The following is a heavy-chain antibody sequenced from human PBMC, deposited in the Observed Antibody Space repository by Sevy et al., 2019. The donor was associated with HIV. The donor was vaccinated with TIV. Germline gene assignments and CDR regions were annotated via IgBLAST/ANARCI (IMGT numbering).Heavy chain of an antibody. CDR3: ARAGSGSLPFFDY. V-gene: IGHV3-72*01. J-gene: IGHJ4*02. D-gene: IGHD1-26*01. CDR2: TRNKANSYTT. CDR1: GFTFSDHY. Sequence: GGSLRLSCAASGFTFSDHYMDWVRQAPGKGLEWVGRTRNKANSYTTEYAASVKGRFTISRDDSKNSLYLQMNSLKTEDTAVYYCARAGSGSLPFFDYWGQGTLFTVSS.